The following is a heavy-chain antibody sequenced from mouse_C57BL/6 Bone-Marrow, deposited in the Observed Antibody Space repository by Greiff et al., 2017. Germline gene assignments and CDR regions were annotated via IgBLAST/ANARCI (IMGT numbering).Heavy chain of an antibody. V-gene: IGHV1-81*01. CDR3: ARQDYGSSPDY. J-gene: IGHJ2*01. D-gene: IGHD1-1*01. CDR1: GYTFTSYG. CDR2: IYPRSGNT. Sequence: VQLQQSGTVLARPGASVKMSCKTSGYTFTSYGISWVKQRTGQGLEWIGEIYPRSGNTYYNEKFKGKATLTADKSSSTAYMELRSLTSEDSAVYFCARQDYGSSPDYWGQGTTLTVSS.